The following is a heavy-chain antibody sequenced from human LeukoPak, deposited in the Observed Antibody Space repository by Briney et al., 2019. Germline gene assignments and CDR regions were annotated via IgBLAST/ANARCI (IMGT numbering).Heavy chain of an antibody. V-gene: IGHV4-39*02. J-gene: IGHJ6*03. CDR3: ASAFGGSSSWSDYYYYYMDV. CDR2: LYYSGNT. CDR1: GDSITSSSYY. D-gene: IGHD6-13*01. Sequence: SETLSLTCTVSGDSITSSSYYWGWIRQPPGKGLEWIGSLYYSGNTYYNSSLKSRVTISVETSKNNFSLKVRFVTAADTAVYYCASAFGGSSSWSDYYYYYMDVWGKGTTVTVSS.